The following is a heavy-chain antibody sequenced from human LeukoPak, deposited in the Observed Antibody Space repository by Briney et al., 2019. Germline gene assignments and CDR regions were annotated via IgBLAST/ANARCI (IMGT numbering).Heavy chain of an antibody. J-gene: IGHJ4*02. Sequence: GGSLRLSCAASGFTFSNYGMHWVRQAPGKGLEWVAFIRNDGSTKSYADSVKGRFTISRDNSENTLYLQMNSLRAEDTAVYYCAKDLPAAYFDYWGQGTLVTVSS. D-gene: IGHD2-2*01. CDR1: GFTFSNYG. CDR2: IRNDGSTK. V-gene: IGHV3-30*02. CDR3: AKDLPAAYFDY.